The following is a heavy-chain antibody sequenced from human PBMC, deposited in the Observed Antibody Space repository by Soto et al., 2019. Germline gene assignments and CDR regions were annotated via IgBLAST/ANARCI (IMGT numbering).Heavy chain of an antibody. CDR2: INHSGST. CDR3: AIAVAGIAAEYHYYGMDV. V-gene: IGHV4-34*01. Sequence: SETLSLTCAVYGGSFSGYYWSWIRQPPGKGLEWIGEINHSGSTNYNPSLKSRVTISVDTSKNQFSLKLSSVTAADTAVYYCAIAVAGIAAEYHYYGMDVWGQGTTVTVSS. CDR1: GGSFSGYY. D-gene: IGHD6-19*01. J-gene: IGHJ6*02.